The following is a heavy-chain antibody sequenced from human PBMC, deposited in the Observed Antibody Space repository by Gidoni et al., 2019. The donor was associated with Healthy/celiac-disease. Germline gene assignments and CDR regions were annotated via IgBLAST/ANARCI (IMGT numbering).Heavy chain of an antibody. Sequence: EVQLVEYGGGLVKPGGSLRLSCAASGFPFSNAWMSWVRQAPGKGLEWVGRIKSKTDGGTTDYAAPVKGRFTISRDDSKNTLYLQMNSLKTEDTAVYYCTTDFLSAAGTSPPHDYWGQGTLVTVSS. V-gene: IGHV3-15*01. CDR1: GFPFSNAW. D-gene: IGHD6-13*01. CDR2: IKSKTDGGTT. CDR3: TTDFLSAAGTSPPHDY. J-gene: IGHJ4*02.